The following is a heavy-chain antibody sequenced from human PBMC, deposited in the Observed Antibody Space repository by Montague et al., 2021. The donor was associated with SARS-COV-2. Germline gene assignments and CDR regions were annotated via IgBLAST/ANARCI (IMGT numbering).Heavy chain of an antibody. J-gene: IGHJ3*02. CDR1: GDSINNDDYY. D-gene: IGHD3-22*01. V-gene: IGHV4-31*01. CDR3: ARARITRRVVLDAFDI. Sequence: TLSLTCTVSGDSINNDDYYWSCNRPHQGRDLVWFMYINYSSRTXSTLPLRSPLTISMYTSKNQFSLKLSSVTAADTALYYCARARITRRVVLDAFDIWGQGTMVTVSS. CDR2: INYSSRT.